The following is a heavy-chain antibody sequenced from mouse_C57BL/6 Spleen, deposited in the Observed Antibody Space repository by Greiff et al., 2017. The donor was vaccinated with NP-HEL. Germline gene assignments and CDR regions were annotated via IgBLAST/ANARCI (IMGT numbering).Heavy chain of an antibody. CDR2: ISSGGSYT. J-gene: IGHJ4*01. D-gene: IGHD1-1*01. CDR1: GFTFSSYG. CDR3: AREGEYYGSSSYAMDY. Sequence: EVKLVESGGDLVKPGGSLKLSCAASGFTFSSYGMSWVRQTPDKRLEWVATISSGGSYTYYPDSVKGRFTISRDNVKNTLYLQMSSLKSEDTAMYYCAREGEYYGSSSYAMDYWGQGTSVTVSS. V-gene: IGHV5-6*01.